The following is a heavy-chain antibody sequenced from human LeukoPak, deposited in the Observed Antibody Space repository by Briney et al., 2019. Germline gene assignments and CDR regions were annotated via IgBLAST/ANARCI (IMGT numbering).Heavy chain of an antibody. CDR3: AKVVFVLTNLYYFDC. D-gene: IGHD3-10*01. CDR2: ISSSSSYI. J-gene: IGHJ4*02. V-gene: IGHV3-21*04. CDR1: GFTFSSYS. Sequence: GGSLRLSCAASGFTFSSYSMNWVRQAPGKGLEWVSSISSSSSYIYYAGSVKGRLTISRDNAKNSLYLQMNSLRAEDTAVYFCAKVVFVLTNLYYFDCWGQGTLVTVSS.